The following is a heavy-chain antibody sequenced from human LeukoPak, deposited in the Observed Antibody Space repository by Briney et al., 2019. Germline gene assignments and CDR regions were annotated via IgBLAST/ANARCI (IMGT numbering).Heavy chain of an antibody. CDR2: ISGSGGRT. D-gene: IGHD6-13*01. J-gene: IGHJ4*02. V-gene: IGHV3-23*01. CDR3: AKAIFIAVADAFGY. Sequence: GASLTLSCAASGFTFSSYAMSWVRQAPGKGLEWVSAISGSGGRTYYADSVKGRFTISRDNSKNPLYLQMNSLRAEDTAVYYCAKAIFIAVADAFGYWGQGTLVTVSS. CDR1: GFTFSSYA.